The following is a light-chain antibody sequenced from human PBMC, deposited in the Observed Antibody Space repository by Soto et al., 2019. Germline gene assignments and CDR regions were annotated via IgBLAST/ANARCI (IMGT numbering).Light chain of an antibody. Sequence: DIQLTQSPSFLSASVGDRVTITCRASQSLNSYFTWYQQKPGKAPKLLIYATSTLQSGVPSRFSGSGSGTVSTLTSSSLHQEDFANYCSQQHNSSPLTFGGGPKVEI. CDR1: QSLNSY. CDR2: ATS. J-gene: IGKJ4*01. CDR3: QQHNSSPLT. V-gene: IGKV1-9*01.